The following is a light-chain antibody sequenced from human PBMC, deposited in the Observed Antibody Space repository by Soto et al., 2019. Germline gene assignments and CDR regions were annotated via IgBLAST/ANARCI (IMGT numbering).Light chain of an antibody. Sequence: DLQMTQSPSTLSASVGDRVTITCRARLSISSWLAWYQQNPGKAPELLIYDASSLESGFPSRFSGSGSGTEFTLTISSLQPDDFATYYCQQYRSYYSFAQGTKLESK. V-gene: IGKV1-5*01. J-gene: IGKJ2*03. CDR2: DAS. CDR1: LSISSW. CDR3: QQYRSYYS.